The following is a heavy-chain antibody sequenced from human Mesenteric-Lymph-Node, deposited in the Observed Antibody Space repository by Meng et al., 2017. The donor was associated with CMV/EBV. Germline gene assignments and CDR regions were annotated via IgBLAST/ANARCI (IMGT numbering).Heavy chain of an antibody. CDR1: GFLFSRYW. CDR2: IKQDGSEK. V-gene: IGHV3-7*01. J-gene: IGHJ3*02. CDR3: ARDRWLGELSNNEDAFDI. D-gene: IGHD3-10*01. Sequence: GGSLRLSCAASGFLFSRYWMSWVRQAPGKGLELVANIKQDGSEKYSVDSGRFSISRDNAKNSLYLQMNSLRVEDTALYFCARDRWLGELSNNEDAFDIWGQGIMVTVSS.